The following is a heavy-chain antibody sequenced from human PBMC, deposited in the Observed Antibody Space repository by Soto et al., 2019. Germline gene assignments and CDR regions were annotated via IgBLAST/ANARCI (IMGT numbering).Heavy chain of an antibody. CDR3: ARLGRETVVGGGDHDYNYMDV. Sequence: QVQLQESGPGLVKPSETLALTCTVSGGSINNYYWSWIRQPPGKGLQWVGYVYSSGITNYNPSLKSRVATSVDTSKNQVSLKLSSVTAADSAVYFCARLGRETVVGGGDHDYNYMDVWGKGTTVTVSS. CDR1: GGSINNYY. D-gene: IGHD3-16*01. J-gene: IGHJ6*03. CDR2: VYSSGIT. V-gene: IGHV4-59*08.